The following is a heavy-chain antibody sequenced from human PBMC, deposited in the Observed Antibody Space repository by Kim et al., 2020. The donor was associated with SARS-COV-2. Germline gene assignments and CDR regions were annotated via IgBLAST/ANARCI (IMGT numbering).Heavy chain of an antibody. CDR3: ARAYYYGSGSYVGDV. Sequence: PSLKSRVTISVDTSKNQFSLKLSSVTAADTAVYYCARAYYYGSGSYVGDVWGQGTTVTVSS. J-gene: IGHJ6*02. D-gene: IGHD3-10*01. V-gene: IGHV4-34*01.